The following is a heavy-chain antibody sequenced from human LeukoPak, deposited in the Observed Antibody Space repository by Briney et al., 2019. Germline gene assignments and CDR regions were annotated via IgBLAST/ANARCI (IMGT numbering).Heavy chain of an antibody. J-gene: IGHJ6*03. Sequence: GTSVKVSCKASGFTFTSSAMQWVRQARGQRLEWIGWIVVGSGNTNYAQKFQERVTITRDMSTSTAYMELSSLRSEDTAVYYCASATYCSSNSCYTGGYYYYYMDVWGKGTTVTVSS. D-gene: IGHD2-2*02. V-gene: IGHV1-58*02. CDR2: IVVGSGNT. CDR3: ASATYCSSNSCYTGGYYYYYMDV. CDR1: GFTFTSSA.